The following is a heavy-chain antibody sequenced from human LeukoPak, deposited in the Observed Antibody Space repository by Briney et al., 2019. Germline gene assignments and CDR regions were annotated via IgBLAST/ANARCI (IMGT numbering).Heavy chain of an antibody. CDR3: ARDSGFWSGYFPYYMDV. CDR2: IRYDGSNK. CDR1: GFTFSTYG. J-gene: IGHJ6*03. D-gene: IGHD3-3*01. V-gene: IGHV3-30*02. Sequence: GGSLRLTCAASGFTFSTYGMHWVRQAPGKGLEWVAFIRYDGSNKYHADSVKGRFTISRDNSKNTLYLQMNSLRAEDTAVYYCARDSGFWSGYFPYYMDVWGKGTTVTVSS.